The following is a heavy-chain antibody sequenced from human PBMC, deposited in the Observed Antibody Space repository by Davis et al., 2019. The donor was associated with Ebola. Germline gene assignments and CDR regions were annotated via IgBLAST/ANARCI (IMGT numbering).Heavy chain of an antibody. V-gene: IGHV3-48*02. CDR1: GFTFSSYS. CDR2: IKSSGETT. Sequence: PGGSLRLSCAASGFTFSSYSMNWVRQAPGKGLEWVSYIKSSGETTYYADSVKGRFTISRDNAKNSLFLQMNSLRDEDTAVYYSVRDLRQYGVAGVENYWGQGTLVTVSS. J-gene: IGHJ4*02. D-gene: IGHD6-19*01. CDR3: VRDLRQYGVAGVENY.